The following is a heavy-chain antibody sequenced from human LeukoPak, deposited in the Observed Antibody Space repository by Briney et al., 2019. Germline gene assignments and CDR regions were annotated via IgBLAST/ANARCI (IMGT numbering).Heavy chain of an antibody. CDR2: INPSGGST. CDR3: ARVLRYSSGWYFVFGY. CDR1: GYTFTSYY. D-gene: IGHD6-19*01. V-gene: IGHV1-46*01. J-gene: IGHJ4*02. Sequence: EASVKVSCKASGYTFTSYYMHWVRQAPGQGLEWMGIINPSGGSTSYAQKFQGRATMTRDTSTSTVYMELSSLRSEDTAVYYCARVLRYSSGWYFVFGYWGQGTLVTVSS.